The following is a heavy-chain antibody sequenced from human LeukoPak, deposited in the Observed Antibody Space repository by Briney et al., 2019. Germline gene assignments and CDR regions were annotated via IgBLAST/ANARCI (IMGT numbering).Heavy chain of an antibody. CDR1: GGSITNNY. D-gene: IGHD6-13*01. Sequence: PSETLSLTCTVSGGSITNNYWAWIRQPPWKGLEWIGYTHDSGNSNYKPSLRSRVTISIDTSKNQFSLKLTSVTAADTAVYYCARDRSAAPADYWGQGTLVTVSS. V-gene: IGHV4-59*13. J-gene: IGHJ4*02. CDR3: ARDRSAAPADY. CDR2: THDSGNS.